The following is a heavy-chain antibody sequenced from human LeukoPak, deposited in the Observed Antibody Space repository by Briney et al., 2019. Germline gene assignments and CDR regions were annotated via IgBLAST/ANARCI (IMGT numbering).Heavy chain of an antibody. CDR1: GGSIGSSGFY. V-gene: IGHV4-39*07. D-gene: IGHD6-13*01. J-gene: IGHJ5*02. CDR2: IYYPGTT. CDR3: ARGVRGNSSSWYNWFDP. Sequence: PSETLSLTCKVSGGSIGSSGFYWGWFRQPPGKGLEWIGSIYYPGTTHYNPSLESRVTISVDTSKNQFSLKLSSVTAADTAVYYCARGVRGNSSSWYNWFDPWGQGTLVTVSS.